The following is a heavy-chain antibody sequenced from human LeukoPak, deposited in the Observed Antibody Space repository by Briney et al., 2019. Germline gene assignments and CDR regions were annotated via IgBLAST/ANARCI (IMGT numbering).Heavy chain of an antibody. CDR2: IKQDGSEK. J-gene: IGHJ4*02. D-gene: IGHD4/OR15-4a*01. V-gene: IGHV3-7*01. CDR3: ARQNYGDAHDY. CDR1: GFTFSSYW. Sequence: GGSLRLSCAAAGFTFSSYWMNWVRQAPGKGLEWMANIKQDGSEKYYVDSVKGRFTISRDNAKNSLYLQMNSLRAEDTAVYYCARQNYGDAHDYWGQGTLVTVSS.